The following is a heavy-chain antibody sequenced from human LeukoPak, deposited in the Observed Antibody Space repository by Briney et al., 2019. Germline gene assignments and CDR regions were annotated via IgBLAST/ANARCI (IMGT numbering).Heavy chain of an antibody. CDR3: ARDYGGKRGMDV. J-gene: IGHJ6*03. CDR1: GGSFSGYY. Sequence: SATLSLTCAVYGGSFSGYYSSWIRQPPGKGLEWIGEINHSGSTNYNPSLKSRVTISVDTSKNQFSLKLSSVTAADTAVYYCARDYGGKRGMDVWGKGTTVTVSS. D-gene: IGHD4-23*01. V-gene: IGHV4-34*01. CDR2: INHSGST.